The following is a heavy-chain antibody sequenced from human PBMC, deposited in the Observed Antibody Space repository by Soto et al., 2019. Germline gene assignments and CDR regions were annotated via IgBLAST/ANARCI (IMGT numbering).Heavy chain of an antibody. Sequence: SVKVSCKASGGTFSSYAISWVRQAPGQGLEWMGGIIPIFGTANYAQKFQGRVTITADESTSTAYMELSSLRSEDTAVYYCAREKDEPDYDILTGYYYYGMDVWGQGTTVTVSS. V-gene: IGHV1-69*13. D-gene: IGHD3-9*01. CDR3: AREKDEPDYDILTGYYYYGMDV. J-gene: IGHJ6*02. CDR1: GGTFSSYA. CDR2: IIPIFGTA.